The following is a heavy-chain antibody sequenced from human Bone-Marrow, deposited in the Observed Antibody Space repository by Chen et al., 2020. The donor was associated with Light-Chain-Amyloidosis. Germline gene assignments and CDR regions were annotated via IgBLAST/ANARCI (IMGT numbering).Heavy chain of an antibody. CDR2: INDGGGST. CDR1: GFTFSRFA. V-gene: IGHV3-23*01. CDR3: AKDRNGSGWPNWLDP. J-gene: IGHJ5*02. Sequence: EVQLLESGGDLAQPGGSLRLACAASGFTFSRFAMNWVRLAPGKGLEWVSTINDGGGSTYYVDSVKGRFTISRDNSKNILYLQMNSLRADDTAIYFCAKDRNGSGWPNWLDPWGQGTLVVVSS. D-gene: IGHD6-19*01.